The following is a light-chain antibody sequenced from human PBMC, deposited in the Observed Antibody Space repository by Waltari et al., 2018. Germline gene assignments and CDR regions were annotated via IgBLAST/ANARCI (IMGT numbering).Light chain of an antibody. V-gene: IGKV4-1*01. CDR3: QQYFTTPYT. J-gene: IGKJ2*01. CDR2: WAS. CDR1: QSVLYISNNKNY. Sequence: DIVMTQSPDSLAVSLGERATINCKSSQSVLYISNNKNYLAWYQQKPGQPPKLLIYWASTRESGVPDRFSGSGSGTDFTLTISTLQAEDVAIYYCQQYFTTPYTFGQWTKLEIK.